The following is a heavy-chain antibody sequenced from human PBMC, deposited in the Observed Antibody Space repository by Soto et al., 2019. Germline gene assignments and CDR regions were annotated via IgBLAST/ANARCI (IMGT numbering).Heavy chain of an antibody. D-gene: IGHD2-21*02. CDR2: INPGNSDT. Sequence: GESLKISCEGSGFIFTRYKIGWVRQMPGKSLEWMGIINPGNSDTTYSPSFQGQVTISADKSINTAYIQWSSLKASDTAMYYCMRSYGDSYYFYYGMDVWGQGTTVTVSS. CDR3: MRSYGDSYYFYYGMDV. CDR1: GFIFTRYK. V-gene: IGHV5-51*01. J-gene: IGHJ6*02.